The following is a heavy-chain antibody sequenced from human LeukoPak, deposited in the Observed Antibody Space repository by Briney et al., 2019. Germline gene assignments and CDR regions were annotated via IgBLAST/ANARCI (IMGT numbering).Heavy chain of an antibody. CDR1: GGTFSSYA. J-gene: IGHJ6*03. V-gene: IGHV1-69*13. CDR2: IIPIFGTA. Sequence: SVKVPCKASGGTFSSYAISWVRQAPGQGLEWMGGIIPIFGTANYAQKFQGRVTITADESTSTAYMELSSLRSEDTAVYYCARDRRIAAAGTDPYYYYYYMDVWGKGTTVTVSS. CDR3: ARDRRIAAAGTDPYYYYYYMDV. D-gene: IGHD6-13*01.